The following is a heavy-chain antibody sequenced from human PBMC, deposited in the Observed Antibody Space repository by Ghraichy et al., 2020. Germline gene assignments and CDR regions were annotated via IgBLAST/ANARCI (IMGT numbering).Heavy chain of an antibody. Sequence: GGSLRLSCTASGFTFSEAWMTWVRQAPGKGLEWVGRIRSKTDGGTTDYGAPVKGRFTISRDDSKNTLYLQLNSLKTEDTAVYYCARLGAFDYWGQGTLVTVSS. CDR1: GFTFSEAW. D-gene: IGHD3-9*01. CDR3: ARLGAFDY. V-gene: IGHV3-15*01. J-gene: IGHJ4*02. CDR2: IRSKTDGGTT.